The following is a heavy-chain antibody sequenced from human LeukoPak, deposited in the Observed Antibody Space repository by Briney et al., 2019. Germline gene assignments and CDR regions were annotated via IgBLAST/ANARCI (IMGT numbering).Heavy chain of an antibody. D-gene: IGHD3-22*01. Sequence: GGSLRLSCAASGFTFDDYAMHWVRQAPGKGLEWVSGINWNSGSIGYADSVKGRFTISRDNAKNSLYLQMNSLRAEDTALYYCAKDVGSSGYYYPDYWGQGTLVTVSS. CDR1: GFTFDDYA. J-gene: IGHJ4*02. V-gene: IGHV3-9*01. CDR3: AKDVGSSGYYYPDY. CDR2: INWNSGSI.